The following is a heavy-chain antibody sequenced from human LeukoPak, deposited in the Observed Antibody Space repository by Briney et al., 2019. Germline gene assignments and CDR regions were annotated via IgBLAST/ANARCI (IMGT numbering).Heavy chain of an antibody. CDR2: INPSGGST. V-gene: IGHV1-46*01. CDR1: GYTFTSYY. J-gene: IGHJ4*02. CDR3: ASTLVGATSFDY. Sequence: GASVKVSCKASGYTFTSYYMHWVRQAPGQGLEWMGIINPSGGSTSYAQKFQGRVTMTRDMSTSTVYMELSSLRSEDTAVYYCASTLVGATSFDYWGQGTLVTVSS. D-gene: IGHD1-26*01.